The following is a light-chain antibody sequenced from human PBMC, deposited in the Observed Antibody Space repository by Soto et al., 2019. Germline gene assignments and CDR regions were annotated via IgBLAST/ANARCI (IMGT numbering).Light chain of an antibody. CDR1: QSISGY. CDR3: QQYESLWT. Sequence: DFQMTQFPSTVSESVGDRVTITCRASQSISGYLAWYQQKPGKAPKVLIYGASTLGSGVPPRFSGSGSGTEFTLTLSSLQPDDSATYYCQQYESLWTFGPGTKVDIK. CDR2: GAS. J-gene: IGKJ1*01. V-gene: IGKV1-5*01.